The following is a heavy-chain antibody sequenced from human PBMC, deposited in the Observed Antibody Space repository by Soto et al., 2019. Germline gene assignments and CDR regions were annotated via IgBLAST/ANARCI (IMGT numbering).Heavy chain of an antibody. V-gene: IGHV1-18*01. D-gene: IGHD1-1*01. CDR1: GYTFTSYG. J-gene: IGHJ3*02. Sequence: QVPLVQSGAEVKKPGASVKVSCKASGYTFTSYGISWVRQAPGQGLEWMGWISAYNGNTNYAQKLQGRVTMTTDTSTSTAYMELRSLRSDDTAVYYCALRQLERRHRWVGDDAFDIWGQGTMVTVSS. CDR2: ISAYNGNT. CDR3: ALRQLERRHRWVGDDAFDI.